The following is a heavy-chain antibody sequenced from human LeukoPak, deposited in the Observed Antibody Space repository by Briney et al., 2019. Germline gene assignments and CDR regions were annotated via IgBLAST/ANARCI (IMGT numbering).Heavy chain of an antibody. CDR2: INESGGST. CDR1: GFTFSSYG. D-gene: IGHD2-15*01. Sequence: GGTLRLSCAASGFTFSSYGMSWVRQAPGKGLEWVSAINESGGSTHYADSVKGRFTFSRDNYKNTPYLQMNRLSAEDTAVYYCAKEDRCSGGSCYSLDYWGQGTLVTVSS. J-gene: IGHJ4*02. V-gene: IGHV3-23*01. CDR3: AKEDRCSGGSCYSLDY.